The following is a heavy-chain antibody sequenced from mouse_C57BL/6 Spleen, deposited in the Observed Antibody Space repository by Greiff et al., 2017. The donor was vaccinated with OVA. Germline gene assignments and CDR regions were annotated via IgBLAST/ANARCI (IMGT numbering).Heavy chain of an antibody. CDR2: INPNNGGT. J-gene: IGHJ3*01. D-gene: IGHD1-1*01. CDR1: GYTFTDYY. Sequence: VQLQQSGPELVKPGASVKISCKASGYTFTDYYMNWVKQSHGKSLEWIGDINPNNGGTSYNQKFKGKATLTVDKSSSTAYMELRSLTSEDSAVYYCAKDYPYYYGSSTWFAYWGQGTLVTVSA. CDR3: AKDYPYYYGSSTWFAY. V-gene: IGHV1-26*01.